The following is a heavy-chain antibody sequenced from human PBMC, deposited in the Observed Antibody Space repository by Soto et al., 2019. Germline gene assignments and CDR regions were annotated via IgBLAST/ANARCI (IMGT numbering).Heavy chain of an antibody. Sequence: PSETLSLTCTVSGGSISSSNYHWDWIRQPPGKGLEWIGSIYYSGSTYYNPSLKSRVTISVDTSKNQFSLKLTSVTATDTAVYYCAKGGRQWLVTSDFNYWGQGALVTVSS. CDR3: AKGGRQWLVTSDFNY. V-gene: IGHV4-39*01. J-gene: IGHJ4*02. CDR2: IYYSGST. CDR1: GGSISSSNYH. D-gene: IGHD6-19*01.